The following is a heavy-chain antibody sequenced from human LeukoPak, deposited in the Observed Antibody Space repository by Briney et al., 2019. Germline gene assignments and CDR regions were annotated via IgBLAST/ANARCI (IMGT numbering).Heavy chain of an antibody. CDR3: AGGVVATWPDY. V-gene: IGHV1-2*02. CDR1: GYTFSDYY. CDR2: INPDSGGT. D-gene: IGHD2-15*01. J-gene: IGHJ4*02. Sequence: ASVKVSCKASGYTFSDYYMHWVRQAPGQGLEWMGWINPDSGGTKYAQKFQDRVTMTSDTSISTAYMELRSLRSDDTAVYYCAGGVVATWPDYWGQETLVTVSS.